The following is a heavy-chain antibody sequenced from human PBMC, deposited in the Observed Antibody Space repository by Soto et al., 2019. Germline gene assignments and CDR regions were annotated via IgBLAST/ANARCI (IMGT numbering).Heavy chain of an antibody. V-gene: IGHV4-34*01. CDR3: ARGYRGVRGVYLMHYYYYMDV. D-gene: IGHD3-10*01. J-gene: IGHJ6*03. CDR2: INHSGST. Sequence: QVQLQQWGAGLLKPSETLSLTCAVYGGSFSGYYWSWIRQPPGKGLEWIGEINHSGSTNYNPSLKSRVTISVDTSKNQFSLKLSSVTAADTAVYYCARGYRGVRGVYLMHYYYYMDVWGKGTTVTVSS. CDR1: GGSFSGYY.